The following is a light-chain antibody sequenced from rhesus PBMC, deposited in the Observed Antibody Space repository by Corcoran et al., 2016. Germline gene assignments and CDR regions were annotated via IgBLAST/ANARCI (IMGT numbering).Light chain of an antibody. CDR3: QQYNSYPYS. CDR1: QDISKY. J-gene: IGKJ2*01. Sequence: DIQMTQSPSSLSASVGDTVTIACRTSQDISKYLNWFQQKPGKAPKLLISSATTWQSGVPSRFSGSGSGTDITLTISSLQPEDFATYYCQQYNSYPYSFGQGTKVEIK. V-gene: IGKV1-28*03. CDR2: SAT.